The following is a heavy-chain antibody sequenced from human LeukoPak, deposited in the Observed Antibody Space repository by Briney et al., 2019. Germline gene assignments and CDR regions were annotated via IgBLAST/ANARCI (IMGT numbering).Heavy chain of an antibody. CDR3: ARDLRRQLVRDPTPAGY. Sequence: GESLRLSCAASGLTFSSYAMHCVPRAPDKRLECVAVILYDGSNKYYAASVKGRFPNSNDNSKNTLYLQMNRLRAEGTAVYYCARDLRRQLVRDPTPAGYWGQGTLVTVSS. J-gene: IGHJ4*02. CDR2: ILYDGSNK. V-gene: IGHV3-30*04. D-gene: IGHD6-13*01. CDR1: GLTFSSYA.